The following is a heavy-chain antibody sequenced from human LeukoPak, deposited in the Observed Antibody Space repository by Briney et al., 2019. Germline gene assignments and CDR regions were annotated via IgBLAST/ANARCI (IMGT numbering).Heavy chain of an antibody. CDR3: ARDYSSGWYGHQDYFDS. CDR2: INHSGST. J-gene: IGHJ4*02. CDR1: GGSFSGYY. D-gene: IGHD6-19*01. Sequence: PSETLSLTCAVYGGSFSGYYWSWIRQPPGKGLEWIGEINHSGSTNYNPSLKSRVTISVDTSKNQFSLKLSSVTAADTAVYYCARDYSSGWYGHQDYFDSWGQGTLVTVSS. V-gene: IGHV4-34*01.